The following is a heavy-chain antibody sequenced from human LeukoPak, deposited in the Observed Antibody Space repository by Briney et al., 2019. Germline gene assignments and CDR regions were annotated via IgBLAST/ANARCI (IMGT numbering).Heavy chain of an antibody. CDR2: MNPNSGNT. Sequence: VASVKVSCKASGYTFTSYDINWVRQATGRGLEWMGWMNPNSGNTGYAQKFQGRVTMTRNTSISTAYMELSSLRSEDTAVYYCARFYDFWSGYRFGLDYWGQGTLVTVSS. V-gene: IGHV1-8*01. CDR1: GYTFTSYD. CDR3: ARFYDFWSGYRFGLDY. J-gene: IGHJ4*02. D-gene: IGHD3-3*01.